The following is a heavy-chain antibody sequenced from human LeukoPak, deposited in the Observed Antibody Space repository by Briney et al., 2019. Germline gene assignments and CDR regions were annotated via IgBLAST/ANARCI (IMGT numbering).Heavy chain of an antibody. J-gene: IGHJ6*04. Sequence: GSLPLSCAASGFTFSSYGMHWVRQAPGKGLEWVAVIWYDGSNKYYADSVKGRFTISRDNSKNTLYLQMNSLRAEDTAVYYCARDSSHHFDWLLSYYGMDVWGKGTTVTVSS. CDR1: GFTFSSYG. V-gene: IGHV3-33*01. CDR2: IWYDGSNK. D-gene: IGHD3-9*01. CDR3: ARDSSHHFDWLLSYYGMDV.